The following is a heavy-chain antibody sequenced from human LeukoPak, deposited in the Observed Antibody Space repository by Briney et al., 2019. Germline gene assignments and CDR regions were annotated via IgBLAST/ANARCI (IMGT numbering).Heavy chain of an antibody. CDR2: ISGSGGST. J-gene: IGHJ6*03. CDR3: AKDVTSPGIVVVPAAIRHYYYYMDV. CDR1: GFTFSSYA. Sequence: GGSLRLSCAASGFTFSSYAMSWVRQAPGKGLERVSAISGSGGSTYCADSVKGRFTISRDNSKNTLYLQMNSLRAEDTAVYYCAKDVTSPGIVVVPAAIRHYYYYMDVWGKGTTVTVSS. D-gene: IGHD2-2*02. V-gene: IGHV3-23*01.